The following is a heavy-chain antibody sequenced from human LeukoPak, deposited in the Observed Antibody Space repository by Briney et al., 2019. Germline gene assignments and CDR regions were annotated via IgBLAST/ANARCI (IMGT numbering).Heavy chain of an antibody. V-gene: IGHV3-15*01. J-gene: IGHJ4*02. CDR1: GFTFTNAW. CDR2: IRSETDGGTT. Sequence: GRSLRLSCAASGFTFTNAWMHWVRQAPGKGLEWVGRIRSETDGGTTDYAAPVKGRFTISRDDSQNTLYLQMNSLKTEDTAVYYCSTYNFNNGWYWGQGTLVTVSS. D-gene: IGHD1/OR15-1a*01. CDR3: STYNFNNGWY.